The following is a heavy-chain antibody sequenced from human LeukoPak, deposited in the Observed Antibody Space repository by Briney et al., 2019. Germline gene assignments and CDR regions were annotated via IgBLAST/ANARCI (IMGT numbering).Heavy chain of an antibody. CDR3: ARAPFYFDSSNYPYFDY. D-gene: IGHD3-22*01. CDR2: IYTRGNT. V-gene: IGHV3-53*01. J-gene: IGHJ4*02. Sequence: PGGSLRLSCAASGFTVSRSYISWVRQAPGKGLEWVSVIYTRGNTYYADSVKGRFTISRDNSKNTLYLQMNSLRAEDTAVYYCARAPFYFDSSNYPYFDYWGQGTLVTVSS. CDR1: GFTVSRSY.